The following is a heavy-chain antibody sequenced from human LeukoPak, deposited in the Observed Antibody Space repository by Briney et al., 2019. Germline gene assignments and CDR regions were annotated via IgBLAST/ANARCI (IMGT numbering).Heavy chain of an antibody. V-gene: IGHV4-61*02. CDR3: ARDLGFYYDSSGYYHHDAFDI. D-gene: IGHD3-22*01. CDR1: GGSISSGSYY. Sequence: SETLSPTCTVSGGSISSGSYYWSWIRQPAGKGLEWIGRIYTSGSTNYNPSLKSRVTISVDTSKNQFSLKLSSVTAADTAVYYCARDLGFYYDSSGYYHHDAFDIWGQGTMVTVSS. J-gene: IGHJ3*02. CDR2: IYTSGST.